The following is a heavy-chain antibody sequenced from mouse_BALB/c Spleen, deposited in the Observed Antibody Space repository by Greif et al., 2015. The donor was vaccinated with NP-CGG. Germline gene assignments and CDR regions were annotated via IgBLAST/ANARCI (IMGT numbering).Heavy chain of an antibody. CDR3: ARKGTTVVDYFDY. CDR1: GYTFTSYW. CDR2: INPSTGYT. J-gene: IGHJ2*01. D-gene: IGHD1-1*01. Sequence: QVQLQQPGAELAKPGASVKMSCKASGYTFTSYWMHWVKQRPGQGLEWIGYINPSTGYTEYNQKFKDKATLTADKSSSTAYMQLSSLTSEDSAVYYRARKGTTVVDYFDYWGQGTTLTVSS. V-gene: IGHV1-7*01.